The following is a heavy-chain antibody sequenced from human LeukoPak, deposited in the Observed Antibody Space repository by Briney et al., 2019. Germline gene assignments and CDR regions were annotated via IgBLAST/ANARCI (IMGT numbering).Heavy chain of an antibody. J-gene: IGHJ3*02. CDR2: INPNSGGT. CDR3: ALYSGSSYRVDAFDI. Sequence: GASVKVSCKASGYTFTGYYMHWVRQAPGQGLEWMGWINPNSGGTNYAQKFQGWVTMTRDTSISTAYMELSRLRSDDTAVYYCALYSGSSYRVDAFDIWGQGTMVTVSS. CDR1: GYTFTGYY. D-gene: IGHD1-26*01. V-gene: IGHV1-2*04.